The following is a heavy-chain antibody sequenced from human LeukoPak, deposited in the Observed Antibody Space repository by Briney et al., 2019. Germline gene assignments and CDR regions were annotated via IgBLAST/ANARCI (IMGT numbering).Heavy chain of an antibody. CDR2: IYHSGST. V-gene: IGHV4-38-2*02. CDR3: ARVRVVPAAYDAFDI. CDR1: GYSISSGYY. Sequence: SETLSLTCTVSGYSISSGYYWGWIRQPPGKGLEWIGSIYHSGSTYYNPSLKSRVTISVDTSKNQFSLKLSSVTAADTAVYYCARVRVVPAAYDAFDIWGQGTMVTVSS. D-gene: IGHD2-2*01. J-gene: IGHJ3*02.